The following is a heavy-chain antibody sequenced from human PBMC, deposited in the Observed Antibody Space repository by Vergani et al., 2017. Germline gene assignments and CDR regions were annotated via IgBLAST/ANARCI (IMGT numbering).Heavy chain of an antibody. CDR2: ISSSGGST. CDR1: GFTFSSYS. V-gene: IGHV3-23*04. J-gene: IGHJ4*02. D-gene: IGHD5-24*01. Sequence: EVQLVESGGGLVKPGGSLRLSCAASGFTFSSYSMNLVRQAPGKGLEWVSSISSSGGSTYYADSVKGRFTISRDNSKNTLYLQMNSLRAEDTAVYYCAQREETYYFDYWGQGTLVTVSS. CDR3: AQREETYYFDY.